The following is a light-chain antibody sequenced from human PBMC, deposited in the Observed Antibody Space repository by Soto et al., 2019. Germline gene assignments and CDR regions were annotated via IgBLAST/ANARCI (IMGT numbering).Light chain of an antibody. Sequence: QSALTQPRSVSGSPGQSVTISCTGTSSDVGGYNYVSWYQQHPGKAPKVMIYDVSKRPSGVPDRFSGSKSGNTASLTISGLQAEDEADYYGCSYAGSYTPVVFGGGTKLTVL. V-gene: IGLV2-11*01. CDR3: CSYAGSYTPVV. J-gene: IGLJ2*01. CDR1: SSDVGGYNY. CDR2: DVS.